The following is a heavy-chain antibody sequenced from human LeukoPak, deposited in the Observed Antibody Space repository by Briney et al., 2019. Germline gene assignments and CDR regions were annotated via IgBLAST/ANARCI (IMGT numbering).Heavy chain of an antibody. CDR1: GFAFGTYS. CDR2: ISANGQAT. D-gene: IGHD4-17*01. V-gene: IGHV3-23*01. J-gene: IGHJ6*03. CDR3: ARDSAYGDYVPGPMDV. Sequence: GGSLRLSCAGSGFAFGTYSMSWVRQAPGMGLEWVSSISANGQATYYADSVEGRFTISRDNSKSTLYLQLNSLRAEDTATYYCARDSAYGDYVPGPMDVWGKGTTVTVSS.